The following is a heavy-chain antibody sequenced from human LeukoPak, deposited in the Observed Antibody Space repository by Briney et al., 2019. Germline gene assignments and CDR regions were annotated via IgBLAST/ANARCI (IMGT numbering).Heavy chain of an antibody. V-gene: IGHV4-38-2*02. CDR2: IYYGGST. J-gene: IGHJ5*02. Sequence: PSETLSLTCTVSGYSISSSYYWDWIRQPPGKGLEWIGSIYYGGSTYYNPSLKSRVTISIDTSKNQFSLKVSSVSAADTAVYYCARAYSSSWYWNWFDPWGRGTLVTVSS. CDR3: ARAYSSSWYWNWFDP. D-gene: IGHD6-13*01. CDR1: GYSISSSYY.